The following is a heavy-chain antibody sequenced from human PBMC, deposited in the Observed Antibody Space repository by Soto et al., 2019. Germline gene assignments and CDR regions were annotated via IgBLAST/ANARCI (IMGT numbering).Heavy chain of an antibody. V-gene: IGHV3-48*01. Sequence: VQLVESGGGSVQPGGPLRLSCAASGFSFSTDNMNWVRQAPGKGLEWVSSISSSGSTIYYADSVKSRFTMSRDNAKNSLYLQMNSLRAEDTAVYYCVRGGIKVAGGSVEWGQGTLVTVSS. J-gene: IGHJ4*02. CDR1: GFSFSTDN. D-gene: IGHD6-19*01. CDR2: ISSSGSTI. CDR3: VRGGIKVAGGSVE.